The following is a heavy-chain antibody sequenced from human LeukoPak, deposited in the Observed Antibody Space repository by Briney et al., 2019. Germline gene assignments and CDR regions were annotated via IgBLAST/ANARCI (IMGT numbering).Heavy chain of an antibody. V-gene: IGHV3-74*01. D-gene: IGHD2-2*01. CDR1: GFTFSSYW. Sequence: GGSLRLSCAASGFTFSSYWMHWVRQAPGKGLVWVSRINSDGSSTSYADSVKGRFTISRDNAKNTLYLQMNSLRAEDTAVYYCARMRCSSTSCSRYYFDYWGQGTLVTVSS. CDR3: ARMRCSSTSCSRYYFDY. CDR2: INSDGSST. J-gene: IGHJ4*02.